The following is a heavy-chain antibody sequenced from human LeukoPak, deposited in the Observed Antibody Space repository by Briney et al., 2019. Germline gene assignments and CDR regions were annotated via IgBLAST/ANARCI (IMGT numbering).Heavy chain of an antibody. J-gene: IGHJ4*02. D-gene: IGHD5-12*01. CDR1: GGSISSYY. Sequence: SETLSLTCTVSGGSISSYYWSWIRQPPGKGLEWIGFISYSGSTGYRPSLKSRVTISVDTSKNQFSLRLSSVTAADTAVYYCARGGGYDWGAFDYWGQGTLVTVSS. CDR3: ARGGGYDWGAFDY. CDR2: ISYSGST. V-gene: IGHV4-59*01.